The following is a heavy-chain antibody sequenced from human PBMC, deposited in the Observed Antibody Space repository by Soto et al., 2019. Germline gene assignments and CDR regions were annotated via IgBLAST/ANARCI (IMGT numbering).Heavy chain of an antibody. CDR3: ARGGEGDYYYYYYGMDV. CDR2: ISAYNGNT. J-gene: IGHJ6*02. V-gene: IGHV1-18*01. D-gene: IGHD3-16*01. CDR1: GYTFTSYG. Sequence: QVQLVQSGAEVKKPGASVKVSCKASGYTFTSYGISWVRQAPGQGLEWMGWISAYNGNTNYAQKLQGRVTMTTDTSXSXAYMELRSLRSDDTAVYYCARGGEGDYYYYYYGMDVWGQGTTVTVSS.